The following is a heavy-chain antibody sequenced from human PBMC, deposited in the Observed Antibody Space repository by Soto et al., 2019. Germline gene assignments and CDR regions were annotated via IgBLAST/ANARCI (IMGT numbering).Heavy chain of an antibody. D-gene: IGHD3-22*01. CDR3: ARRDYYDSSGYYCPLDC. CDR1: GFTFSSYW. V-gene: IGHV3-7*01. Sequence: QPGGSLRLSCAASGFTFSSYWMSWARQAPGKGLEWVANIKQDGSYKDYVDSVKGRFTISRDNAENSLYLQMNSLRAEDTAVCYYARRDYYDSSGYYCPLDCWGQRALVTDSS. J-gene: IGHJ4*02. CDR2: IKQDGSYK.